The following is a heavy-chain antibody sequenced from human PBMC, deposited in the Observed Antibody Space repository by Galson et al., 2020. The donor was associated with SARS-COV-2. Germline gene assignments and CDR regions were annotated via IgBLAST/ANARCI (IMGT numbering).Heavy chain of an antibody. CDR1: GFTFSSYA. D-gene: IGHD4-17*01. CDR2: ISYDGSNK. J-gene: IGHJ4*02. V-gene: IGHV3-30*04. CDR3: ASLHYGFDY. Sequence: QLGESLKISCAASGFTFSSYAMHWVRQAPGKGLEWVAVISYDGSNKYYADSVKGRFTISRDNSKNTLYLQMNSLRAEDTAVYYCASLHYGFDYWGQGTLVTVSS.